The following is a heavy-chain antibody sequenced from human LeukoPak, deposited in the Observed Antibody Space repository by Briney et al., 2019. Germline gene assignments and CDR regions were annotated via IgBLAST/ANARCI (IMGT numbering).Heavy chain of an antibody. CDR2: INNDGSRT. Sequence: GGSLRLSCAASGYTFRSNWMHWVRQAPGKGLVWVSRINNDGSRTSYADSVKGRFTISRDNSKNTLYLQMNSLRAEDTAVYYCARGLPYFGYWGQGTLVTVSS. CDR1: GYTFRSNW. CDR3: ARGLPYFGY. J-gene: IGHJ4*02. V-gene: IGHV3-74*01. D-gene: IGHD4-17*01.